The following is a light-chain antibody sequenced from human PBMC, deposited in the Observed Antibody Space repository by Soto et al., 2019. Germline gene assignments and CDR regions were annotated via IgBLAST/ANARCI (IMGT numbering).Light chain of an antibody. CDR1: QSVSSN. J-gene: IGKJ1*01. Sequence: EIVMTQSPATLSVSPGERATLSCRASQSVSSNLAWYQQKPGQAPRLLIYGASTRATGIPARFSGSGSGTEFTLPISSLQAEDFAVYYCQQYNNWRLTFGQRTKVEIK. V-gene: IGKV3-15*01. CDR3: QQYNNWRLT. CDR2: GAS.